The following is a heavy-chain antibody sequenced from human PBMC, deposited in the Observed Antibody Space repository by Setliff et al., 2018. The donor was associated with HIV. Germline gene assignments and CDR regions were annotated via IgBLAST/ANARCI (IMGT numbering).Heavy chain of an antibody. CDR3: ARVRPSPGCSGGSCFPKYYYYYMDV. Sequence: SETLSLTCAVYGGSFSGCYWSWIRQPPGKGLEWIGEINHSGSTNYNPSLKSRVTISVDTSKNQFSLKLSSVTAADTAVYYCARVRPSPGCSGGSCFPKYYYYYMDVWGKGTTVTVSS. CDR1: GGSFSGCY. J-gene: IGHJ6*03. CDR2: INHSGST. V-gene: IGHV4-34*01. D-gene: IGHD2-15*01.